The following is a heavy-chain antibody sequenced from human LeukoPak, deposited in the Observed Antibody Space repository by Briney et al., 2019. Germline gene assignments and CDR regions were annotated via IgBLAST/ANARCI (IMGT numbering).Heavy chain of an antibody. D-gene: IGHD7-27*01. Sequence: GGSLRLSCLTSGFTFSTNAMSWVRQAPGKGLEWISGISGSGASTYYADSVTGRFTISRDNSKNTLYLQMNSLRADDTAVYYCAKDLNWGLDYWGQGTLVTVSS. CDR3: AKDLNWGLDY. CDR1: GFTFSTNA. CDR2: ISGSGAST. V-gene: IGHV3-23*01. J-gene: IGHJ4*02.